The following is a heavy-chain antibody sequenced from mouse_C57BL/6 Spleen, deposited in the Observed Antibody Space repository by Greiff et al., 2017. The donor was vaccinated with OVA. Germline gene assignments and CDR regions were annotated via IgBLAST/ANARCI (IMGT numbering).Heavy chain of an antibody. J-gene: IGHJ4*01. CDR1: GFTFSSYG. CDR2: ISSGGSYT. D-gene: IGHD2-2*01. Sequence: VQLKQSGGDLVKPGGSLKLSCAASGFTFSSYGMSWVRQTPDKRLEWVATISSGGSYTYYPDSVKGRFTISRDNAKNTLYLQMSSLKSEDTAMYYCARQGVYYGYDASMDYWGQGTSVTVSS. V-gene: IGHV5-6*01. CDR3: ARQGVYYGYDASMDY.